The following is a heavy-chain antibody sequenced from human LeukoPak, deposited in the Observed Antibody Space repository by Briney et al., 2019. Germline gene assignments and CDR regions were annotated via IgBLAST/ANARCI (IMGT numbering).Heavy chain of an antibody. D-gene: IGHD1-1*01. J-gene: IGHJ4*02. V-gene: IGHV3-7*01. CDR3: VRESRPGGAMGLYHNLDY. CDR2: IKEDGTEK. Sequence: GGSLRLSCAASGFTFSDYYMTWVRQTPGKGLEWVANIKEDGTEKNLVDSVKGRFTISRDNTKNLLFLEMNNLRGDDTAIYYCVRESRPGGAMGLYHNLDYWGQGTLAAVSS. CDR1: GFTFSDYY.